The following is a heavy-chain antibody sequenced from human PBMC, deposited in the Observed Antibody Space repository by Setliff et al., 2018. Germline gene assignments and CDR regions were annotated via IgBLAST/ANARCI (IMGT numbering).Heavy chain of an antibody. CDR3: ATHSSLSSGYYDAFDI. D-gene: IGHD3-22*01. CDR1: GYTLTELS. J-gene: IGHJ3*02. Sequence: ASVKVSCKVSGYTLTELSRHWVRQAPGKGLEWMGGFDPEDGETIYAQKFQGRVTMTEDTSTDTAYMEPSSLRSEDTAVHYCATHSSLSSGYYDAFDIWGQGTMVTVSS. V-gene: IGHV1-24*01. CDR2: FDPEDGET.